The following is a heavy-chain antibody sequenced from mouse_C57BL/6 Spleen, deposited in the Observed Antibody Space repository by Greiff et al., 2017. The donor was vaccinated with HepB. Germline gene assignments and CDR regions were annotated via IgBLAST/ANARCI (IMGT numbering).Heavy chain of an antibody. CDR2: IDPSDSYT. J-gene: IGHJ2*01. V-gene: IGHV1-69*01. CDR1: GYTFTSYW. D-gene: IGHD1-1*01. Sequence: QVHVKQPGAELVMPGASVKLSCKASGYTFTSYWMHWVKQRPGQGLEWIGEIDPSDSYTNYNQKFKGKSTLTVDKSSSTAYMQLSSLTSEDSAVYYGARYYGSGYFDYWGQGTTLTVSS. CDR3: ARYYGSGYFDY.